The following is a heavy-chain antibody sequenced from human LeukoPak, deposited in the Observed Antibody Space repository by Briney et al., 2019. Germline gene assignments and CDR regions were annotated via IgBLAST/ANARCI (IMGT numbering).Heavy chain of an antibody. V-gene: IGHV1-8*01. D-gene: IGHD2-15*01. CDR1: GYTFTSYD. Sequence: ASVKVSCKASGYTFTSYDINWVRQAIGQGLEWMGWMNPNSGNTGYAQKFQGRVTMTRNTSIGTAYMELSSLRSEDTAVYYCARIPYCSAGSCYPVWGQGTLVTVSS. CDR3: ARIPYCSAGSCYPV. J-gene: IGHJ4*02. CDR2: MNPNSGNT.